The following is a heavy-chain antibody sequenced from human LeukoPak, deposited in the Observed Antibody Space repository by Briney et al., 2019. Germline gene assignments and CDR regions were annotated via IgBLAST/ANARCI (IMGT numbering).Heavy chain of an antibody. D-gene: IGHD3-22*01. CDR3: ARSRQWLAKYYFDY. CDR2: ISAYNGNT. CDR1: GYTFTSYG. V-gene: IGHV1-18*01. J-gene: IGHJ4*02. Sequence: GASVKVSCKASGYTFTSYGISWVLQAPGQGLEWMGWISAYNGNTNYAQKLQGRVTMTTDTSTSTAYMELRSLRSDDTAVYYCARSRQWLAKYYFDYWGQGTLVTVSS.